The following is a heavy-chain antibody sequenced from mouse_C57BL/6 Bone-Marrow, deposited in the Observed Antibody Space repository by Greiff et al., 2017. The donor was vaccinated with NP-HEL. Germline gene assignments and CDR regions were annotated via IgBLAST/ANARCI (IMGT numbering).Heavy chain of an antibody. CDR1: GFTFSSYA. J-gene: IGHJ2*01. CDR3: ARDYSNPDY. D-gene: IGHD2-5*01. CDR2: ISDGGSYT. Sequence: EVQGVESGGGLVKPGGSLKLSCAASGFTFSSYALSWVRQTPEKRLEWVATISDGGSYTYYPDNVKGRFTISRDNAKNNLYLQMSHLKSEDTAMYYYARDYSNPDYWGQGTTLTVSS. V-gene: IGHV5-4*01.